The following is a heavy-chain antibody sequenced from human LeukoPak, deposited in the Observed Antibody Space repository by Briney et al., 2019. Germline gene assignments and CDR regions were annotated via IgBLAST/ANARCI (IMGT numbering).Heavy chain of an antibody. CDR2: MSPTSGNT. J-gene: IGHJ4*02. D-gene: IGHD3-10*01. V-gene: IGHV1-8*01. CDR3: ARLGLHGSGTYYFFDY. CDR1: RYTFSSSD. Sequence: GASVKVSCKASRYTFSSSDINWVRQAAGQGFEWMGWMSPTSGNTGYAQNFQGRVTMTRDTSISTAYMELSSLRSEDTAVYYCARLGLHGSGTYYFFDYWGQGTLVTVSS.